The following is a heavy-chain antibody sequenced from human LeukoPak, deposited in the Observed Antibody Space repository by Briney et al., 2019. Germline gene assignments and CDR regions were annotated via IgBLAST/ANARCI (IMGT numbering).Heavy chain of an antibody. Sequence: GGSLRLSCAASGFTFDDYGMNWVRQAPGKGLEWVSGINWNGGSTGYTDSVKGRFTISRDNAKNSLYLQMNSLRAEDTALYYCASTIFGGFDPWGQGALVTVSS. CDR3: ASTIFGGFDP. CDR1: GFTFDDYG. D-gene: IGHD3-3*01. V-gene: IGHV3-20*04. J-gene: IGHJ5*02. CDR2: INWNGGST.